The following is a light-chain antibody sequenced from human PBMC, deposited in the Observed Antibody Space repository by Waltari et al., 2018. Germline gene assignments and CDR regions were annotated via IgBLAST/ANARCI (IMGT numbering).Light chain of an antibody. Sequence: DIQMTQSPSSLSASVVDRVTITCRASQSIDNYLNWYQQKPGKAPDLLIFAASSLRSGLPSRFSGSQSGTDFTLTISSLQPEDFATYYCQQTYNPPFTFGPGTNVDVK. CDR1: QSIDNY. CDR2: AAS. J-gene: IGKJ3*01. V-gene: IGKV1-39*01. CDR3: QQTYNPPFT.